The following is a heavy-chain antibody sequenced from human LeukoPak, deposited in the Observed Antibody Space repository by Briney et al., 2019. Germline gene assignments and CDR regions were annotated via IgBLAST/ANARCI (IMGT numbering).Heavy chain of an antibody. CDR3: ARASPYSSGWLGFDY. V-gene: IGHV1-69*13. CDR1: GGTFSSYA. Sequence: GASVKVSCKASGGTFSSYAISWVRQAPGQGLEWMGGIIPIFGTANYAQKFQGRVTITADESTSTAYMELSSLRSDDTAVYYCARASPYSSGWLGFDYWGQGTLVTVSS. CDR2: IIPIFGTA. D-gene: IGHD6-19*01. J-gene: IGHJ4*02.